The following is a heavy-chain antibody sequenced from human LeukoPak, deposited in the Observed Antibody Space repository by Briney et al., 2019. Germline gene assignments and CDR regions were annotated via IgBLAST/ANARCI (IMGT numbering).Heavy chain of an antibody. CDR1: GYSISSGYY. J-gene: IGHJ5*02. V-gene: IGHV4-38-2*01. Sequence: SETLSLTCAVSGYSISSGYYWGWIRQPPGKGLEWIGSIYYSGSTYYNPSLKSRVTISVDTSKNQFSLKLSSVTAADTAVYYCARTLWFGEFRFDPWGQGTLVTVSS. CDR2: IYYSGST. D-gene: IGHD3-10*01. CDR3: ARTLWFGEFRFDP.